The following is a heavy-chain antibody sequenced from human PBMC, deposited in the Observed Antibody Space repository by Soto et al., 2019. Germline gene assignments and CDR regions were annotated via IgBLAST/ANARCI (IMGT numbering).Heavy chain of an antibody. CDR2: INPNSCGT. V-gene: IGHV1-2*02. CDR3: ASSQKVVATNYYYYYGMDV. D-gene: IGHD2-15*01. Sequence: SXKVSLKATGYTXSRYYMHLVRQAPGQGLEWMGWINPNSCGTNYAQKFQGRVTMTRDTSSRTAYMELSRPRTDHTDVYYCASSQKVVATNYYYYYGMDVWGQGTTVTVSS. J-gene: IGHJ6*02. CDR1: GYTXSRYY.